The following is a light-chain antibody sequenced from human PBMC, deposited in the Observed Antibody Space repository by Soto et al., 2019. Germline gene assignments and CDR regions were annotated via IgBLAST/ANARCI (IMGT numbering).Light chain of an antibody. Sequence: DIVMTQSPDSLAVSLGERATINCKSSQSVLYSSNNRDSLAWYQQKPGLPPKLLIYWASIRASGVPDRFSGGVSVTDITITISSLPAEYVAVYYCQQYYGTSPTVGQGAKVDIX. V-gene: IGKV4-1*01. CDR3: QQYYGTSPT. CDR2: WAS. CDR1: QSVLYSSNNRDS. J-gene: IGKJ1*01.